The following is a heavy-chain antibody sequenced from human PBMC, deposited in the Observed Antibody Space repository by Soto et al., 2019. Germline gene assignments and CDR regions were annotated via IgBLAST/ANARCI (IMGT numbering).Heavy chain of an antibody. CDR1: GFTFSDAW. CDR3: AKFRVGIAVAGVPFDP. J-gene: IGHJ5*02. V-gene: IGHV3-15*01. Sequence: GGSLRLSCAASGFTFSDAWMSWVRQAPGKGLDWVGRVKSKTHSWTTDYAAPVKGRFVISRDDSKNMLYLQMDSLKTEDTAVYYCAKFRVGIAVAGVPFDPWGQGTLVTVSS. CDR2: VKSKTHSWTT. D-gene: IGHD6-19*01.